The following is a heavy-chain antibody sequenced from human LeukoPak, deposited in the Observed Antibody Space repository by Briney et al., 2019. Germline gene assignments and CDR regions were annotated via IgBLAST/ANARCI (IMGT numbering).Heavy chain of an antibody. Sequence: SETLSLTCAVYGGSFSGYYWSWIRQPPGKGLEWIGEINHSGSTNYNPPLKSRVTISVDTSKNQFSLKLSSVTAADTAVYYCARTGARSSGRWFDPWGQGTLVTVSS. J-gene: IGHJ5*02. CDR3: ARTGARSSGRWFDP. D-gene: IGHD1-26*01. CDR1: GGSFSGYY. CDR2: INHSGST. V-gene: IGHV4-34*01.